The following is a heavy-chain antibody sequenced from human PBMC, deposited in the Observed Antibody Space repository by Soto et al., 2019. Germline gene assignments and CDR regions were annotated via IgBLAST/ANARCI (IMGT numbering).Heavy chain of an antibody. V-gene: IGHV3-15*07. CDR1: GFTFNNAW. D-gene: IGHD6-19*01. CDR2: IKTKGDGGTT. J-gene: IGHJ4*02. CDR3: TTDCQWSVARRHPQAY. Sequence: GGSLRLSCAASGFTFNNAWMNWVRQAPGKGLEWVGRIKTKGDGGTTDYAAPVKGRFTISRDDSKTTLYLQMNSLKTEDTAVYYCTTDCQWSVARRHPQAYSGQGTLVTVSS.